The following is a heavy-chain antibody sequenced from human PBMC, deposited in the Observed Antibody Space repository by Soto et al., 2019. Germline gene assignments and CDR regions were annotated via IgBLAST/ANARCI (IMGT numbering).Heavy chain of an antibody. CDR2: IDQDGSNK. J-gene: IGHJ6*02. Sequence: GGSLRLSCAASKFTLNTYWMNWVRQAPGKGLEWVANIDQDGSNKHYVDSVEGRFTISRDNAKKSVFLQMSSLRVEDTAVYYCAKEKARPYYYYGMDVWGQGTTVTVSS. V-gene: IGHV3-7*03. CDR3: AKEKARPYYYYGMDV. D-gene: IGHD6-6*01. CDR1: KFTLNTYW.